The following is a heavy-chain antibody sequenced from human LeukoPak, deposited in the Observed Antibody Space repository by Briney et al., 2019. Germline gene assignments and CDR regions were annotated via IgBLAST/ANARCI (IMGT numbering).Heavy chain of an antibody. D-gene: IGHD3-10*01. CDR2: ITSDGSVT. CDR1: GFPFSLSW. J-gene: IGHJ5*02. CDR3: AGDSSIAFGSGRVSWFDP. V-gene: IGHV3-74*01. Sequence: GGSLRLSCAASGFPFSLSWMHWVRQAPGKGLVGVSRITSDGSVTTYADSAKGRFAISRDNAKNTLYLQMNSLRAEDTAVYYCAGDSSIAFGSGRVSWFDPWGQGTLVTVSS.